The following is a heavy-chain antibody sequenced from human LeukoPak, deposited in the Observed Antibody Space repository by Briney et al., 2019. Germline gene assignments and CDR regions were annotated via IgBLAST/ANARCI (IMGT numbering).Heavy chain of an antibody. V-gene: IGHV3-30*04. J-gene: IGHJ4*02. D-gene: IGHD1-26*01. CDR3: AKVRKWELQTMFDY. CDR2: ISYDGSNK. Sequence: PGRSLRLSCAASGFTFSSYAMHWVRQAPGKGLEWVAVISYDGSNKYYADSVKGRFTISRDNSKNTLYLQMNSLRAEDTAVYYCAKVRKWELQTMFDYWGQGTLVTVSS. CDR1: GFTFSSYA.